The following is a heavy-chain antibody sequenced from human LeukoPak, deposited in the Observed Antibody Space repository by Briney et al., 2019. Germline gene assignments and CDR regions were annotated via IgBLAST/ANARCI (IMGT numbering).Heavy chain of an antibody. CDR1: GFTVSSNY. V-gene: IGHV3-66*01. CDR3: ARTLVATGTDAFDI. CDR2: LYPDGRT. D-gene: IGHD5-12*01. Sequence: GGSLSLSCAASGFTVSSNYMSWVRQAPGKGLEGVSVLYPDGRTFYADSVKGRFTISRDNSKNTLYLQMNSLRAEDTALYYCARTLVATGTDAFDIWGQGTLVTVSS. J-gene: IGHJ3*02.